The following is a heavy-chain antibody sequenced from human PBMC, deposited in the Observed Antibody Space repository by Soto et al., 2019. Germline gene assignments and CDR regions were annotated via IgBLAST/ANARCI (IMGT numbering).Heavy chain of an antibody. V-gene: IGHV1-18*04. CDR3: ARRVAARNTYYYYYYGMDV. CDR2: ISAYNGNT. D-gene: IGHD6-6*01. CDR1: GYTFTGYY. J-gene: IGHJ6*02. Sequence: RASVKVSCKASGYTFTGYYMHWVRQAPGQGLEWMGWISAYNGNTNYAQKLQGRVTMTTDTSTSTAYMELRSLRSDDTAVYYCARRVAARNTYYYYYYGMDVWGQGTTVTVSS.